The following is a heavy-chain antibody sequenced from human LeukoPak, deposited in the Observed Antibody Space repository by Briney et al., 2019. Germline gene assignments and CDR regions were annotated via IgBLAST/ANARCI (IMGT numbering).Heavy chain of an antibody. D-gene: IGHD4-17*01. V-gene: IGHV4-39*07. CDR3: AREAYGDYFDY. CDR1: GGSISSGSYY. Sequence: SETLSLTCTVSGGSISSGSYYWGWIRQPPGKGLEWIGSIYYTGSTYYNPSLKSRVTISVDTSKNQFSLKLSSVTAEDTAVYYCAREAYGDYFDYWGQGTLVTVSS. J-gene: IGHJ4*02. CDR2: IYYTGST.